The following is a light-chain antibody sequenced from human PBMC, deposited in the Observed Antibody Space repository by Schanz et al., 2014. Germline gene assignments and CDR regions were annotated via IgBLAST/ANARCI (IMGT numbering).Light chain of an antibody. CDR3: QQRSNWPPLT. CDR2: GAS. V-gene: IGKV3-11*01. J-gene: IGKJ4*01. Sequence: EIVLTQSPGTLSVSPGERATLSCRASQSVSSDLAWYQQKPGQAPRLLIYGASTRATGIPARFSGSGSGTDFTLTISSLEPEDFAVYYCQQRSNWPPLTFGGGTKVEIK. CDR1: QSVSSD.